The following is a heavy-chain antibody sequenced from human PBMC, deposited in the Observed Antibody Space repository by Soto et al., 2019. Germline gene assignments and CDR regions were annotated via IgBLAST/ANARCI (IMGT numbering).Heavy chain of an antibody. D-gene: IGHD4-17*01. J-gene: IGHJ4*02. V-gene: IGHV3-30-3*01. CDR2: ISYDGSNK. CDR1: GFTFSSYA. Sequence: GGSLRLSCAASGFTFSSYAMHWVRQAPGKGLEWVAVISYDGSNKYYADSVEGRFTIPRDNSKNTVYLQMNSLRLEDTAVYYCARGPSYSDSYFDHWGQGTLVTVSS. CDR3: ARGPSYSDSYFDH.